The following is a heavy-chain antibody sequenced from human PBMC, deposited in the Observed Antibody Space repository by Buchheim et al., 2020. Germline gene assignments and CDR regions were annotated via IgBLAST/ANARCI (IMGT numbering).Heavy chain of an antibody. CDR1: GFTFSSNS. D-gene: IGHD2-2*01. V-gene: IGHV3-48*01. J-gene: IGHJ4*02. CDR3: ARGDCSSASCYLYYFDY. Sequence: EVQLVESGGGLVQPGGSLRLSCAASGFTFSSNSMNWVRQAPGKGLEWVSYISSSSSTIYYADSVKGRFTIYRDNARNSFYLQMNSLRAEDTAVYYCARGDCSSASCYLYYFDYWGQGTL. CDR2: ISSSSSTI.